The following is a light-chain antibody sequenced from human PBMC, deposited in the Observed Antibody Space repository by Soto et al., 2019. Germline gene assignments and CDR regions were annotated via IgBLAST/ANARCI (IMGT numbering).Light chain of an antibody. CDR2: EVS. J-gene: IGLJ2*01. CDR3: SSYAGSNNLV. Sequence: QSALTQPPSASGSPGQSVTISCTGTSSDVGGYNSVSWYQQHPGKAPKLMIYEVSKRPSGVPDRFSGSKSGNTDSLTVSGLQAEDEADYYCSSYAGSNNLVFGGGTKLTVL. V-gene: IGLV2-8*01. CDR1: SSDVGGYNS.